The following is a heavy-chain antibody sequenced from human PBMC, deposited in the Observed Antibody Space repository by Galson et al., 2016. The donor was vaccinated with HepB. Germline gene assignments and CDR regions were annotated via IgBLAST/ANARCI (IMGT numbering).Heavy chain of an antibody. CDR3: ARLRSYENSEPGSFDI. D-gene: IGHD3-22*01. J-gene: IGHJ3*02. V-gene: IGHV4-34*01. CDR2: VDHSGNT. CDR1: GGSFSGYY. Sequence: SETLSLTCGVYGGSFSGYYWSWIRQPPGKGLEWIGEVDHSGNTYYTPSLESRVTISEETSKRQFSLNLSSVTAADTAVYYCARLRSYENSEPGSFDIWGQGTLVTVSS.